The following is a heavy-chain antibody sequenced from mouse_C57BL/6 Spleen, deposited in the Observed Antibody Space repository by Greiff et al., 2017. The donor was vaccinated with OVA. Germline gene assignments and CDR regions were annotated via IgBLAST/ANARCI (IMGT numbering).Heavy chain of an antibody. D-gene: IGHD2-3*01. J-gene: IGHJ2*01. CDR3: ARSGLYQSYFDY. CDR1: GYTFTSYW. Sequence: QVQLQQPGAELVKPGASVKLSCKASGYTFTSYWMHWVKQRPGQGLEWIGMIHPNSGSTNYNEKFKSKATLTVDKSSSTAYMQLSSLTSEDSVVYYCARSGLYQSYFDYWGQGTTLTVSS. CDR2: IHPNSGST. V-gene: IGHV1-64*01.